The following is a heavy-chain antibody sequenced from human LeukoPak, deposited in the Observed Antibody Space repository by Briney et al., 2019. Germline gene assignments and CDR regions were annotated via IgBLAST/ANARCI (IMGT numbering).Heavy chain of an antibody. V-gene: IGHV3-30*03. CDR1: GFTFTNYG. D-gene: IGHD3-16*01. Sequence: PGTSLRLSCAASGFTFTNYGMHWVRQAPGKGLEWVAVISYDGSDKYYADSVKGRFTISRDNSKNTLYLQMNSLRAEDTAVYYCAREGAGDAFDIWGQGTMVTVSS. CDR2: ISYDGSDK. CDR3: AREGAGDAFDI. J-gene: IGHJ3*02.